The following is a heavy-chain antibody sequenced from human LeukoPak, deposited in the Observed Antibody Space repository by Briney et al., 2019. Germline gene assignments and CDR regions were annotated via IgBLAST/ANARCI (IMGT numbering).Heavy chain of an antibody. Sequence: GGSLRLSCAASGFTFSSYGMHWVRQAPGKGLEWVAFIRHDGSNKYYADSVKGRFTISRDNSKNTLYLQMNSLRAGDTAVYYCAREDIVVVPAAKSVLGAFDIWGQGTMVTVSS. CDR2: IRHDGSNK. CDR1: GFTFSSYG. D-gene: IGHD2-2*01. J-gene: IGHJ3*02. V-gene: IGHV3-30*02. CDR3: AREDIVVVPAAKSVLGAFDI.